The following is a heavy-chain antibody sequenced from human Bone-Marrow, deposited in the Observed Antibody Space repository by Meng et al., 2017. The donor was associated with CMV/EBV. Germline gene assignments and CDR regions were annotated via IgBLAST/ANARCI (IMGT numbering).Heavy chain of an antibody. J-gene: IGHJ4*02. D-gene: IGHD3-3*01. CDR1: GFTFDDYA. Sequence: SLKISCAASGFTFDDYAMHWVRQAPGKGREWVSGISWNSGSIGYADSVKGRFTISRDNAKNSLYLQMNSLRAEDMALYYCARDRPLRFLEWLSRPTLDYWARERWSPSPQ. V-gene: IGHV3-9*03. CDR3: ARDRPLRFLEWLSRPTLDY. CDR2: ISWNSGSI.